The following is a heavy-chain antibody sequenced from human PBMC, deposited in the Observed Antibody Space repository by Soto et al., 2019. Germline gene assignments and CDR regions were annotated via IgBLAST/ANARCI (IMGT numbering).Heavy chain of an antibody. CDR2: IYYSGST. CDR3: ARTSVVVVAATPNWFDP. CDR1: GGSISSGGYY. Sequence: QVQLQESGPGLVKPSQTLSLTCTVSGGSISSGGYYWSWIRQHPGKGLEWIGYIYYSGSTYYNPSLKSRVTISVDTSKNQFSLKLSSVTAADTAVHYCARTSVVVVAATPNWFDPWGQGTLVTVSS. J-gene: IGHJ5*02. V-gene: IGHV4-31*03. D-gene: IGHD2-15*01.